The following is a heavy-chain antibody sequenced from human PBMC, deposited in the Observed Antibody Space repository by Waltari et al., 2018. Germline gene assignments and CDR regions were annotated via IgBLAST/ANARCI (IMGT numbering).Heavy chain of an antibody. CDR2: INPNSGGP. V-gene: IGHV1-2*02. CDR1: GYTFTGYY. D-gene: IGHD2-2*01. J-gene: IGHJ6*02. Sequence: QVQLVQSGAEVKKPGASVKVSCKASGYTFTGYYMHWVRQAPGQGLAWMGWINPNSGGPNYAQKVQGRVTMTRDTSISTAYMELSRLGADDTAVYYCASPATYSVVVPGSYYYYGMDVWGQGTTVTVSS. CDR3: ASPATYSVVVPGSYYYYGMDV.